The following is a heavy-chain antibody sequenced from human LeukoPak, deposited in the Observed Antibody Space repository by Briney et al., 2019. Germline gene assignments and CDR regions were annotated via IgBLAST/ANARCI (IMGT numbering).Heavy chain of an antibody. CDR3: ADIVVVPAAPADAFDI. V-gene: IGHV4-38-2*02. CDR1: GYSITSGYY. J-gene: IGHJ3*02. Sequence: SETLSLTCTVSGYSITSGYYWGWIRQPPGKGLEWVGSFYHSGSTFYNPSLKSRVTISVDPSKNQFSLKLSSVIVADTAVYYCADIVVVPAAPADAFDIWGQGTMVTVSS. CDR2: FYHSGST. D-gene: IGHD2-2*01.